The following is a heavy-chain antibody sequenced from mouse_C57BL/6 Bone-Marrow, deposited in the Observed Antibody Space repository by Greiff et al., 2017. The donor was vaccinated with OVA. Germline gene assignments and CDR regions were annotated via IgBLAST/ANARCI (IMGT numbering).Heavy chain of an antibody. Sequence: VMLVESGAEVVRPGASVTLSCKASGYTFTDHYINWVKQRPGQGLEWIARIYPGSGNTYYNEKFKGKATLTAEKSSNTAYMQLSSLTSEDSAVYFCARDDGYFFEYWGQGTTLTVSS. V-gene: IGHV1-76*01. CDR2: IYPGSGNT. CDR1: GYTFTDHY. J-gene: IGHJ2*01. D-gene: IGHD2-3*01. CDR3: ARDDGYFFEY.